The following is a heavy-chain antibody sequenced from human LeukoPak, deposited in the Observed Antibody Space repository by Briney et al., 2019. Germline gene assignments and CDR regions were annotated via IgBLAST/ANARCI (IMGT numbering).Heavy chain of an antibody. J-gene: IGHJ4*02. CDR1: NASISSNTYY. Sequence: PSETLSLTCTVSNASISSNTYYRAWIRQPPGKGLEYIGSINYRGGTYYNPSLKSRVTLSVDTSKNQFSLKLNSVTAADTAVYYCATYKYDYVWGNQHFDYWGQGTLVAVSS. CDR2: INYRGGT. D-gene: IGHD3-16*01. CDR3: ATYKYDYVWGNQHFDY. V-gene: IGHV4-39*07.